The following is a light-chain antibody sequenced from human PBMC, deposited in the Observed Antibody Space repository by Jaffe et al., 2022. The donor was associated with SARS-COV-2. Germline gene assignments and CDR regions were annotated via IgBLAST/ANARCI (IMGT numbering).Light chain of an antibody. J-gene: IGKJ4*01. CDR1: QTVSTL. Sequence: EIVLTQSPATLSLSPGERATLSCRASQTVSTLLGWYQQKPGQAPRLLIYDVSNRATGIPARFSGSGSGTDFTLTISSLEPEDFAVYYCQHRNNWPLAFGGGTKVEIK. V-gene: IGKV3-11*01. CDR3: QHRNNWPLA. CDR2: DVS.